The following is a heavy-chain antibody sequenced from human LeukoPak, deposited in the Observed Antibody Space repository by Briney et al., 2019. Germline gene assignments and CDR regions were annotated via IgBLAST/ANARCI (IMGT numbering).Heavy chain of an antibody. CDR2: IWYDGSNK. Sequence: GGSLRLSCAASGFTFSSYGMHWVRQAPGKGLEWVAVIWYDGSNKYYADSVKGRFTISRDNSKNTLYLQMNSLRAEDTAVYYCAREKYIRGWYYFDYWGQGTLVTVSS. D-gene: IGHD6-19*01. J-gene: IGHJ4*02. CDR3: AREKYIRGWYYFDY. V-gene: IGHV3-33*01. CDR1: GFTFSSYG.